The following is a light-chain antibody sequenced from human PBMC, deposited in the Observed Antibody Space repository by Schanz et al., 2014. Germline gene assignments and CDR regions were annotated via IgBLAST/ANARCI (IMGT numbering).Light chain of an antibody. J-gene: IGKJ5*01. CDR3: QQRSNFT. CDR1: QTISNN. V-gene: IGKV3-11*01. Sequence: EVVLTQSPATLSVSPGERATLSCRASQTISNNLAWYQQKPGQAPRLLIYGASSRATGIPDRFSGSGSGTDFTPTISSLEPEDFAVYYCQQRSNFTFGQGTRLEIK. CDR2: GAS.